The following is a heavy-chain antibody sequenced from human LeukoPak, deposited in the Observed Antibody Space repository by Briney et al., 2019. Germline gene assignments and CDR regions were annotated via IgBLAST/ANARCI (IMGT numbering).Heavy chain of an antibody. V-gene: IGHV4-59*01. CDR2: IYYSGST. Sequence: KASETLSLTCTVSGGSIGSYYWSWIRQPPGKGLEWIGYIYYSGSTNYNPSLESRVTISVDTSKNQFSLKLSSVTAADTAVYYCAREGRDGYLSWGLGTLVTVSS. CDR1: GGSIGSYY. CDR3: AREGRDGYLS. D-gene: IGHD5-24*01. J-gene: IGHJ5*02.